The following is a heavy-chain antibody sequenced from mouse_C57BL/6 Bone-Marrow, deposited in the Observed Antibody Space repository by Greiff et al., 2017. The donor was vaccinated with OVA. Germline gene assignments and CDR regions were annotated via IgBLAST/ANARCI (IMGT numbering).Heavy chain of an antibody. CDR3: ARYSSNFFDY. J-gene: IGHJ2*01. V-gene: IGHV1-64*01. CDR1: GYTFTSYW. D-gene: IGHD2-5*01. CDR2: IHPNSGST. Sequence: VQLQQPGAELVKPGASVKLSCKASGYTFTSYWMHWVKQRPGQGLEWIGMIHPNSGSTNYNEKFKSKATLTVEKSSSTAYMQLSSLTSEDSAVYYCARYSSNFFDYWGQGTTLTVSS.